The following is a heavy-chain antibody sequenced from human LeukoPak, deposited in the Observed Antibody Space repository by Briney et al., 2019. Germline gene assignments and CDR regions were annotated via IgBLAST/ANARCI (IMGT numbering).Heavy chain of an antibody. V-gene: IGHV3-7*05. CDR2: IKPDGSEK. J-gene: IGHJ4*02. CDR3: GRDGNPIDF. Sequence: PGGSLRLSCAASGFTFSGYWMSWVRQPPGKGLEWVANIKPDGSEKYYVDSVKGRFTISRDNAKNSLYLQMTSLRVEDTAVYYCGRDGNPIDFWGQGALVTVSS. D-gene: IGHD1-14*01. CDR1: GFTFSGYW.